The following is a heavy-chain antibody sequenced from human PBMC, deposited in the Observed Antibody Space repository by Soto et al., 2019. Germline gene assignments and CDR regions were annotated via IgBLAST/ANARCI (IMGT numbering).Heavy chain of an antibody. D-gene: IGHD3-22*01. CDR1: GGSISSYY. J-gene: IGHJ5*02. V-gene: IGHV4-59*01. CDR2: IYYSGST. CDR3: AREGGYYDSSGYLGWFDP. Sequence: TSETLSLTCTVSGGSISSYYWSWIRQPPGKGLEWIGYIYYSGSTNYNPSLKSRVTISVDTSKNQFSLKLSSVTAADTAVYYCAREGGYYDSSGYLGWFDPWGQGTLVTVS.